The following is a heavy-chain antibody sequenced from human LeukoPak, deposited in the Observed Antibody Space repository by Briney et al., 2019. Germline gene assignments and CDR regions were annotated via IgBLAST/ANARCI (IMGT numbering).Heavy chain of an antibody. CDR1: GFTFSRYA. CDR2: ISYDANIGSNK. V-gene: IGHV3-30-3*01. CDR3: ARDGGYDFWSGYYQDY. Sequence: GGSLRLSCATSGFTFSRYAMHWVRQAPGKGLEWVALISYDANIGSNKYYADSVKGRFTISRDNSKNTLYLQMNSLRAEDTAVYYCARDGGYDFWSGYYQDYWGQGTLVIVSS. D-gene: IGHD3-3*01. J-gene: IGHJ4*02.